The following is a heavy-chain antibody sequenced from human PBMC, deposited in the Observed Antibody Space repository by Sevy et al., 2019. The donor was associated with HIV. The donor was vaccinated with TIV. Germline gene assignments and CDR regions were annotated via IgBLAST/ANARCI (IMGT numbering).Heavy chain of an antibody. CDR3: AREGGYCSSTSCYWNYYYGMDV. D-gene: IGHD2-2*03. CDR2: ISSSSSYI. CDR1: GFTFSSYS. J-gene: IGHJ6*02. Sequence: LRLSCAASGFTFSSYSMNWVRQAPGKGLEWVSSISSSSSYIYYADSVKGRFTISRDNAKNSLYLQMNSLRAEDTAVYYCAREGGYCSSTSCYWNYYYGMDVWGQGTTVTVSS. V-gene: IGHV3-21*01.